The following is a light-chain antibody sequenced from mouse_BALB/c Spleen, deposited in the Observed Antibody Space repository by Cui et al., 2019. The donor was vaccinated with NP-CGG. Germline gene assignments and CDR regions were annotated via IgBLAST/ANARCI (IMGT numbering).Light chain of an antibody. Sequence: QAVVTQESALTTSPGETVTLTCRSSTGAVTTSNYANWVQEKPDHLFTGLIGGTNNRVPGVPARFSGSLIGDKVALTITGAQIEDEATYFGALWYSNHWLFGGGTKLTVL. J-gene: IGLJ1*01. CDR3: ALWYSNHWL. CDR2: GTN. V-gene: IGLV1*01. CDR1: TGAVTTSNY.